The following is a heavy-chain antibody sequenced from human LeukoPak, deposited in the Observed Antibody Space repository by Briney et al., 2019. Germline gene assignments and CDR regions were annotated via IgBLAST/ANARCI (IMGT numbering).Heavy chain of an antibody. CDR3: ASLQNVPSYYYYYVMDV. CDR1: GHTFSSYA. Sequence: PSGGSLRLACAASGHTFSSYAVHWVRQARGKGLGWVAVISYDGSNKYYADCVKGRFTISRDNAKNTLFLQMNSLRAEDTAVYYCASLQNVPSYYYYYVMDVWGQGTTVTVSS. V-gene: IGHV3-30-3*01. D-gene: IGHD2/OR15-2a*01. J-gene: IGHJ6*02. CDR2: ISYDGSNK.